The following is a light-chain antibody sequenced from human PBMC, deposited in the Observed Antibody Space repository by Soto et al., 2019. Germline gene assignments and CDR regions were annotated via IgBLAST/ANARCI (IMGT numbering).Light chain of an antibody. CDR1: SSDVGGYDY. Sequence: QSALTQPRSVSGSPGQSVTISCTGTSSDVGGYDYVSWYQQHPGKAPKLMIYDVTKRPSGVPDRFSGSKSGNTASLTISGLQADDEADYSCCSYAGTYSLGVFGGGTKLTVL. J-gene: IGLJ3*02. CDR3: CSYAGTYSLGV. CDR2: DVT. V-gene: IGLV2-11*01.